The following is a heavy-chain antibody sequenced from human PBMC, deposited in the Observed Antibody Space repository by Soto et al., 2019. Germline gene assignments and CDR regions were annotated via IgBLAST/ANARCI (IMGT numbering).Heavy chain of an antibody. J-gene: IGHJ4*02. CDR3: ARAVQWLVPRFDY. D-gene: IGHD6-19*01. CDR2: INQSGST. V-gene: IGHV4-34*01. Sequence: QVQLQQWGAGLLKPSETLSLTCAVYGGSFSGYYWSWIHQPPGKGLEWIGDINQSGSTNYNSSLKSRVTISVDTSKNQLSLKLSFVTAADTAVYYCARAVQWLVPRFDYWGQGTLVTVSS. CDR1: GGSFSGYY.